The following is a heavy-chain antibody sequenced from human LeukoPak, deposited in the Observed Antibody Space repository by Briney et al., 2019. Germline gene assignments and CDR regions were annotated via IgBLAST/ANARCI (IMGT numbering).Heavy chain of an antibody. CDR2: IIPIFGTA. V-gene: IGHV1-69*06. J-gene: IGHJ4*02. D-gene: IGHD5-12*01. CDR1: GGTFSSYA. Sequence: SVKVSCKASGGTFSSYAISWVRQAPGQGLEWMGGIIPIFGTANYAQKFQGRVTITADKSTSTAYMELSSLRSEDTAVYYSARDLNDVDIVATILGYWGQGTLVTVSS. CDR3: ARDLNDVDIVATILGY.